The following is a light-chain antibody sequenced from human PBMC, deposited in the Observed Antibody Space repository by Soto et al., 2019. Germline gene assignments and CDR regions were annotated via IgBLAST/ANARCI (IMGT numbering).Light chain of an antibody. J-gene: IGLJ2*01. V-gene: IGLV2-14*01. CDR2: EVS. CDR1: SSDIGAYNY. CDR3: SSFTSTTILV. Sequence: QSALTQPASVSGSPGQSITISCTGSSSDIGAYNYVSWYQQSPGKAPKLIIYEVSNRPSGISNRFSGSKSGNTASLTISRLQAEDEADYHCSSFTSTTILVFGGGTKLTVL.